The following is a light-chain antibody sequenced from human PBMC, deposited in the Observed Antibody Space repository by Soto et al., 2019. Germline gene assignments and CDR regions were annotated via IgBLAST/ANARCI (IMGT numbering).Light chain of an antibody. V-gene: IGLV1-40*01. J-gene: IGLJ3*02. CDR1: SSNIGAAYD. Sequence: QSVLTQPPSMSGAPGQRVTISCTGSSSNIGAAYDVHWYQHLPGTAPKLLIYGNTNRPSGVPDRFSGFKSGTSASLAITGLQAEDEADYYCQSHDSSLNSWVFGGGTQLTVL. CDR3: QSHDSSLNSWV. CDR2: GNT.